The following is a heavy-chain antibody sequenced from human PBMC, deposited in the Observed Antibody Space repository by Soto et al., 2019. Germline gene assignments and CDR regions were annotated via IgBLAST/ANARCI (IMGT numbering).Heavy chain of an antibody. CDR2: ITGSGGAT. J-gene: IGHJ4*02. CDR3: AKEYTSISKGSFDY. D-gene: IGHD2-2*02. Sequence: PGGSLRLSCAASGFTFSNYAMNWVRRAPGKGLEWVSGITGSGGATFYADSVKGRFTISRDNSKNTVYLQVNSVRADDTAVYYCAKEYTSISKGSFDYWGQGALVTVSS. V-gene: IGHV3-23*01. CDR1: GFTFSNYA.